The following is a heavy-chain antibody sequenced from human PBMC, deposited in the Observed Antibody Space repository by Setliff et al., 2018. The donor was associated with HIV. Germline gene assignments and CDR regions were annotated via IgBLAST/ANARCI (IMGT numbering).Heavy chain of an antibody. J-gene: IGHJ4*02. CDR2: ISWDGDTT. Sequence: PGGSLRLSCAASGFTFDDYSIHWIRQVPGKGLEWLSLISWDGDTTYYADSVRGRFTISRDNSKNSLYLQMNSLRAEDTALYYCAKDWYSSSWYLLDYWGQGTLVTVSS. V-gene: IGHV3-43*01. CDR1: GFTFDDYS. CDR3: AKDWYSSSWYLLDY. D-gene: IGHD6-13*01.